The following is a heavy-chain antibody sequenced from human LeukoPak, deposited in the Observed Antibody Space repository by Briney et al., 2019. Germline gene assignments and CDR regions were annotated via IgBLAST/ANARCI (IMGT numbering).Heavy chain of an antibody. D-gene: IGHD6-6*01. CDR3: AKEKGGSSFYYGMDV. Sequence: GGSLRLSCAASGFTFSSYAMSWVRQAPGKGLEWVSAISGSGDSTYYADSVKGRFAISRDNSKNTLYLQMSSLRAEDTAVYYCAKEKGGSSFYYGMDVWGQGTTVTVSS. V-gene: IGHV3-23*01. CDR1: GFTFSSYA. CDR2: ISGSGDST. J-gene: IGHJ6*02.